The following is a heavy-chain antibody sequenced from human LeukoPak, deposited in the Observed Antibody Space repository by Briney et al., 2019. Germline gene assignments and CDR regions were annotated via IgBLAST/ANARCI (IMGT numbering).Heavy chain of an antibody. V-gene: IGHV4-34*01. CDR2: IDHSGST. J-gene: IGHJ5*02. D-gene: IGHD6-13*01. CDR3: ARYGMAAEGIWWFDP. CDR1: GGSLNGYY. Sequence: KPSETLSLTCAVYGGSLNGYYWSWIRQPPGKRLGWIGEIDHSGSTQYNPSLKSRVTISLDTSKKQFSLKLTSLTAADTAFYYCARYGMAAEGIWWFDPWGQGTLVTVSS.